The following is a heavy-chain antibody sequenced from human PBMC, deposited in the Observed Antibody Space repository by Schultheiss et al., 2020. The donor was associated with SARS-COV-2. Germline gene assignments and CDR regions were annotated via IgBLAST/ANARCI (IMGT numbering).Heavy chain of an antibody. J-gene: IGHJ6*02. D-gene: IGHD2-2*01. CDR2: IKQDGSEK. CDR1: GFTFSSYW. V-gene: IGHV3-7*01. CDR3: ARDHKPAAMNYGMDV. Sequence: GESLKISCAASGFTFSSYWMSWVRQAPGKGLEWVANIKQDGSEKYYVDSVKGRFTISRDNAKNSLYLQMNSLRAEDTAVYYCARDHKPAAMNYGMDVWGQGTTVTVSS.